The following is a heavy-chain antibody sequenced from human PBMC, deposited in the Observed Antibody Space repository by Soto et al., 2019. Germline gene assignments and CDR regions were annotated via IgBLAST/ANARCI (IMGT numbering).Heavy chain of an antibody. CDR3: ARDYRSNYDFWSGYSIYYGMDV. J-gene: IGHJ6*02. V-gene: IGHV1-18*01. CDR1: GYTFTSCG. CDR2: ISAYNGNT. D-gene: IGHD3-3*01. Sequence: ASVKVSCKASGYTFTSCGISWVRQAPGQGLEWMGWISAYNGNTNYAQKLQGRVTMTTDTSTSTAYMELRSLRSDDTAVYYCARDYRSNYDFWSGYSIYYGMDVWGQGTTVTVSS.